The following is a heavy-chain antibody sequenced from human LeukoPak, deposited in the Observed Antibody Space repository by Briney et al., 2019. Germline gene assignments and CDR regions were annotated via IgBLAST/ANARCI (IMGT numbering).Heavy chain of an antibody. V-gene: IGHV4-39*07. D-gene: IGHD6-13*01. CDR1: GGSISRSSYY. J-gene: IGHJ4*02. CDR3: ARDVLAATGSFDY. CDR2: IYYSGST. Sequence: SETLSLTCTVSGGSISRSSYYWGWIRQPPGKGLEWIGSIYYSGSTYYNPSLKSRVTISVDTSKNQFSLKLSSVTAADTAVYYCARDVLAATGSFDYWGQGTQVTVSS.